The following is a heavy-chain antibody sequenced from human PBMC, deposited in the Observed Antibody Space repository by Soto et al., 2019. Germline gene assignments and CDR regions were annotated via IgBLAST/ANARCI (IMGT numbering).Heavy chain of an antibody. D-gene: IGHD3-10*01. CDR1: GFTFRNYA. CDR3: AGSPTVSSAPLDY. CDR2: VTHNGGST. J-gene: IGHJ4*02. Sequence: GGSLRLSCAASGFTFRNYAMHWVRQAPGKGLEYVSTVTHNGGSTYYATSVKGRFTVSRDNSRDTLYLQMDSLRAEDSAIYYCAGSPTVSSAPLDYWGQGTLVTVSS. V-gene: IGHV3-64*01.